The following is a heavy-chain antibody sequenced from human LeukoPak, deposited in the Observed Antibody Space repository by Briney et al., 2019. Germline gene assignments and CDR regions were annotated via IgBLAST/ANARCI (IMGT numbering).Heavy chain of an antibody. CDR1: GFTFSSYA. Sequence: GGSLRLPCAASGFTFSSYAMSWVRQAPGKGLEWVSAISGSGGSTYYADSVKGRFTISRDNSKNTLYLQMNSLRAEDTAVYYCAAHYYGSGSYYNIYCYGMDVWGQGTTVTVSS. J-gene: IGHJ6*02. D-gene: IGHD3-10*01. CDR3: AAHYYGSGSYYNIYCYGMDV. V-gene: IGHV3-23*01. CDR2: ISGSGGST.